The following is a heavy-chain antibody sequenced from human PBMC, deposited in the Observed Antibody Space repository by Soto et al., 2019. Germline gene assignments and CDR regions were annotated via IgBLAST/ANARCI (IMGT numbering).Heavy chain of an antibody. CDR3: ARYSSSWYGVDY. Sequence: SETVSLTCTVSGGSISSYYWSWIRQPPGKGLEWIGYIYYSGSTNYNPSLKSRVTISVDTSKNQFSLKLSSVTAADTAVYYCARYSSSWYGVDYWGQGTLVTVSS. J-gene: IGHJ4*02. D-gene: IGHD6-13*01. V-gene: IGHV4-59*01. CDR1: GGSISSYY. CDR2: IYYSGST.